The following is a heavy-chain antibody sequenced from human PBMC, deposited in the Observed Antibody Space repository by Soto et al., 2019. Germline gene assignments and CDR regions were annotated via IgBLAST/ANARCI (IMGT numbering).Heavy chain of an antibody. Sequence: QVQLQQWGAGLLKPSETLSLTCAVYGGSFSGYYWSWIRQPPGKGLEWIGEINHSGSTNYNPSFKSRVTISVDTSKNQFSLKLSSVTAADTAVYYCARRITMVRGVPYFDYWGQGTLVTVSS. V-gene: IGHV4-34*01. D-gene: IGHD3-10*01. J-gene: IGHJ4*02. CDR2: INHSGST. CDR1: GGSFSGYY. CDR3: ARRITMVRGVPYFDY.